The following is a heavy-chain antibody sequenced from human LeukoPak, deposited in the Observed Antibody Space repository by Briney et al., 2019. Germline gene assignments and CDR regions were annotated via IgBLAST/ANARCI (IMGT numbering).Heavy chain of an antibody. D-gene: IGHD1-14*01. CDR2: INPNSGGT. CDR1: GYTFTGYY. CDR3: ARSPRITGTTFYDY. J-gene: IGHJ4*02. V-gene: IGHV1-2*02. Sequence: ASVKLSCKASGYTFTGYYMHWVRQPAGQGLEWMGWINPNSGGTNYAQKFQGRVTMPRDTSISTAYMELSRLRSDDTAVYYCARSPRITGTTFYDYWGQGTLVTVSS.